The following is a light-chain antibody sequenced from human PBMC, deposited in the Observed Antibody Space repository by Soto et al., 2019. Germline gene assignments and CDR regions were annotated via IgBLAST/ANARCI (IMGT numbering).Light chain of an antibody. V-gene: IGKV1-9*01. CDR3: QQYYDSSLFT. J-gene: IGKJ3*01. Sequence: IQLTQSPSSLSASVGDRVTITCRASQGIGSYLAWYQQKPGEAPKLLIFAASTLQSGVPSRFSGSGSGTDFTLTISSLQAEDFAVYYCQQYYDSSLFTFGPGTKVDIK. CDR1: QGIGSY. CDR2: AAS.